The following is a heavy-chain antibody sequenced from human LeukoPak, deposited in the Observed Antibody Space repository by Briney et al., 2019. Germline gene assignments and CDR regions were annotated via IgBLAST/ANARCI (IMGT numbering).Heavy chain of an antibody. CDR3: ARADCSSTSCYSGVDY. Sequence: ASVKVSCKASGGTFSSYAISWVRQAPGQGLEWMGRIIPIFGTANYAQKFQGRVTITADESTSTAYMELSSLRSEDTAVYYCARADCSSTSCYSGVDYWGQGTLVTVSS. V-gene: IGHV1-69*13. J-gene: IGHJ4*02. D-gene: IGHD2-2*02. CDR2: IIPIFGTA. CDR1: GGTFSSYA.